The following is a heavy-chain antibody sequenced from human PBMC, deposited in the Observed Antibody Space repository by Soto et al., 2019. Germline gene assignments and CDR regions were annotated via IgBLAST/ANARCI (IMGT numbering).Heavy chain of an antibody. CDR2: IRSKAYGGTT. Sequence: GGSLRLSCTASGFTFGDYAMSWFRQAPGKGLEWVGFIRSKAYGGTTEYAASVKGRFTISRDDSKSIAYLQMNSLKTADTAVYYCTRLGHCSGGSCYSGAFDIWGQGTMVTVSS. CDR1: GFTFGDYA. CDR3: TRLGHCSGGSCYSGAFDI. J-gene: IGHJ3*02. D-gene: IGHD2-15*01. V-gene: IGHV3-49*03.